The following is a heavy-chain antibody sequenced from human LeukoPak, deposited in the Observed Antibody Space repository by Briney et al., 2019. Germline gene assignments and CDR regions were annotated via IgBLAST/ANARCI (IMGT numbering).Heavy chain of an antibody. CDR2: IYPIDSDT. J-gene: IGHJ2*01. D-gene: IGHD3-16*01. CDR1: GYIFTSYW. CDR3: ARLGADTFGSYWYFDL. Sequence: GESLKISCKASGYIFTSYWIGWVRRMPGKGLEWMGIIYPIDSDTRYSPSFQSQVTISADKAISTAYLQWSSLKASDTAMYYCARLGADTFGSYWYFDLWGRGTLVTVAS. V-gene: IGHV5-51*01.